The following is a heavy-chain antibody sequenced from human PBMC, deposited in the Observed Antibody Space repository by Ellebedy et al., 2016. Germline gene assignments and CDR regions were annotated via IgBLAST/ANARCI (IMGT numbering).Heavy chain of an antibody. CDR3: ARGIVGATKIDY. V-gene: IGHV4-59*01. J-gene: IGHJ4*02. CDR2: IYYSGST. Sequence: SETLSLXCTVSGGSISSYYWSWIRQPPGKGLEWIGYIYYSGSTNYNPSLKSRVTISVDTSKNQFSLKLSSVTAADTAVYYCARGIVGATKIDYWGQGTLVTVSS. CDR1: GGSISSYY. D-gene: IGHD1-26*01.